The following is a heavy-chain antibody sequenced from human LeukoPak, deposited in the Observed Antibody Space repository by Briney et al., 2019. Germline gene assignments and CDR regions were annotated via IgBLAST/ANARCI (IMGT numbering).Heavy chain of an antibody. CDR1: GGSISSYY. J-gene: IGHJ3*02. D-gene: IGHD5/OR15-5a*01. Sequence: SETLSLTXTVSGGSISSYYWSWIRQPPGKGLEWIGYIYYSGSTNYNPSLKSRVTISVDTSKNQFSLKLSSVTAADTAVYYCARDDVWANAFDIWGQGTMVTVSS. V-gene: IGHV4-59*01. CDR3: ARDDVWANAFDI. CDR2: IYYSGST.